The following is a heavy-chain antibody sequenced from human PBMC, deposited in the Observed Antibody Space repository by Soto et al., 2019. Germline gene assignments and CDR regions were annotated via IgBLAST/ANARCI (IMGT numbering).Heavy chain of an antibody. CDR1: GGSVTSYH. CDR3: AKERSLRPLVWGSPLSDAFDV. Sequence: QVQLQESGPGLVKPSGTLSLTCIVSGGSVTSYHWSWIRQPPGKGLEWIGYIYYNGGTNYNPSLKSRVSISLDTAKNQYSLKLSSVTAADTAVYYCAKERSLRPLVWGSPLSDAFDVWGQGTTVTVSA. V-gene: IGHV4-59*02. D-gene: IGHD7-27*01. J-gene: IGHJ3*01. CDR2: IYYNGGT.